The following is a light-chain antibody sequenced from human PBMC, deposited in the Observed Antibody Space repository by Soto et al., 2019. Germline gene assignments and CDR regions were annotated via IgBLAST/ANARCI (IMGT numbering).Light chain of an antibody. V-gene: IGLV2-23*02. CDR1: DVGSYNL. CDR3: YSYAGSTTHYV. CDR2: EVT. J-gene: IGLJ1*01. Sequence: QSALTQPASVSGSPGQSITISCTGSDVGSYNLVSWYQQHPGKAPKLMIYEVTKRPSGVSNRFSGSKSGNTASLTISGLQAEDEADYYCYSYAGSTTHYVFGTGNKVTVL.